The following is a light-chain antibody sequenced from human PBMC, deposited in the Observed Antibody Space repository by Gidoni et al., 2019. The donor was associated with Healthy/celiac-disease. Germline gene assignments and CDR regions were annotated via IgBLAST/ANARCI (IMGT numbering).Light chain of an antibody. J-gene: IGKJ5*01. CDR1: QSISSY. Sequence: DIQMTQSPSSLSASVGDRVTITCRACQSISSYLNWYQQKPGNAPQLLIYAASSLQSGVPSRFSGSGSGTVFTLTISSLQPEDFATYYCQQRYSTPFTFGQGTRLEIK. CDR3: QQRYSTPFT. V-gene: IGKV1-39*01. CDR2: AAS.